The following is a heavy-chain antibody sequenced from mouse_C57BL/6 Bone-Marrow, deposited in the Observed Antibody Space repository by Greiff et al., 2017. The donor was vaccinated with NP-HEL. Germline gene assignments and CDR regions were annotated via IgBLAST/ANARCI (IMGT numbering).Heavy chain of an antibody. CDR2: ILPSIGRT. V-gene: IGHV15-2*01. D-gene: IGHD1-1*01. CDR3: ARKLTTVVAHWYFDV. Sequence: VQLQQSGSELRSPGSSVKLSCKDFDSEVFPIAYMSWVRQKPGHGFEWIGGILPSIGRTIYGEKFEDKATLDADTLSNTAYLELNSLTSEDSAIYYCARKLTTVVAHWYFDVWGTGTTVTVSS. CDR1: DSEVFPIAY. J-gene: IGHJ1*03.